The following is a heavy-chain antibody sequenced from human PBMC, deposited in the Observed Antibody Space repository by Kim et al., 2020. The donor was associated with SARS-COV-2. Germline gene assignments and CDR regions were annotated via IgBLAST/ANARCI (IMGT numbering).Heavy chain of an antibody. CDR2: INPNSGGT. Sequence: ASVKVSCKASGYTFTGYYMHWVRQAPGQGLEWMGWINPNSGGTNYAQKFQGWVTMTRDTSISTAYMELSRLRADDTAMYYCARDGLGTVVTKPGGYYYYGMDVWGQGTTVTVS. V-gene: IGHV1-2*04. CDR1: GYTFTGYY. CDR3: ARDGLGTVVTKPGGYYYYGMDV. D-gene: IGHD2-21*02. J-gene: IGHJ6*02.